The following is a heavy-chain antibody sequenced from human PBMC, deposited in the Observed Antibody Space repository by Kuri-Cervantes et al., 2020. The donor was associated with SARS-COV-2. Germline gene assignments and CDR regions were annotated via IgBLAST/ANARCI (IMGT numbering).Heavy chain of an antibody. D-gene: IGHD1-26*01. J-gene: IGHJ4*02. CDR3: AKDFHLYSGNRGGPDY. CDR2: ISSNGGST. V-gene: IGHV3-64*02. Sequence: GESLKISCAASGFTFSSYAMHWVRQAPGKGLEYVSAISSNGGSTYYADSVKGRFTISRDNSKNTLYLQMNSLRAEDTAVYYCAKDFHLYSGNRGGPDYWGQGTLVTVSS. CDR1: GFTFSSYA.